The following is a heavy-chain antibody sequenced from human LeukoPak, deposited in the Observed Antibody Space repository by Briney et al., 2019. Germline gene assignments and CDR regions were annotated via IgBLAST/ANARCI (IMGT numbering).Heavy chain of an antibody. CDR1: GFTVSNNY. J-gene: IGHJ4*02. D-gene: IGHD5-18*01. V-gene: IGHV3-66*02. Sequence: GGSLRLSCAASGFTVSNNYMSWVRQAPGKGLEWVSVVYSGGSTYSADSVKGRFTISRDNSKNTLYLQMNSLRAEDSAVYYCARDRSSYGFALDYWGQGTLVTVSS. CDR3: ARDRSSYGFALDY. CDR2: VYSGGST.